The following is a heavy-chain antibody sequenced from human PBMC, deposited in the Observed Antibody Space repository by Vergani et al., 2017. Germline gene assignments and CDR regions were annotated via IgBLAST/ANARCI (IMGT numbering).Heavy chain of an antibody. V-gene: IGHV1-8*01. CDR2: MNPNSGNT. Sequence: QVQLVQSGAEVKKPGASVKVSCKASGYTFTSYDINWVRQATGQGLEWMGWMNPNSGNTGYAQKFQGRVTMTRDTSISTAYMELSRLRSDDTAVYYCARVLVFIHAFDIWGQGTMVTVSS. J-gene: IGHJ3*02. CDR1: GYTFTSYD. D-gene: IGHD6-6*01. CDR3: ARVLVFIHAFDI.